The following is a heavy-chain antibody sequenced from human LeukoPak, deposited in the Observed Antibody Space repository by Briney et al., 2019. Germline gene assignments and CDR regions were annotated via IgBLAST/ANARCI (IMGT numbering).Heavy chain of an antibody. CDR2: IYRSGST. D-gene: IGHD2-2*01. CDR1: GYSISSGYY. Sequence: SETLSLTCTVSGYSISSGYYWGWIRQPPGKGLEWIGSIYRSGSTYYNPSLKSRVTISVDTSKNQFSLKLSSVTAADTAVYYCAREMGDIVVVPAAIAGDYWGQGTLVTVSS. V-gene: IGHV4-38-2*02. CDR3: AREMGDIVVVPAAIAGDY. J-gene: IGHJ4*02.